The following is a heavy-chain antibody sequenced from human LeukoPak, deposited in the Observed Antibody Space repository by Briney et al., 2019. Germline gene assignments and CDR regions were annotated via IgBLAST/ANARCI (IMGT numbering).Heavy chain of an antibody. CDR2: MNPNSGNT. D-gene: IGHD6-13*01. CDR3: ARAQQLDYYYYMDV. J-gene: IGHJ6*03. V-gene: IGHV1-8*01. Sequence: ASVKVSCKASGYTFTSYDINWVRQATGQGLEWMGWMNPNSGNTGYAQKFQGRVTMTRNTSISTAYMELSSLRSDDTAVYYCARAQQLDYYYYMDVWGKGTTVTISS. CDR1: GYTFTSYD.